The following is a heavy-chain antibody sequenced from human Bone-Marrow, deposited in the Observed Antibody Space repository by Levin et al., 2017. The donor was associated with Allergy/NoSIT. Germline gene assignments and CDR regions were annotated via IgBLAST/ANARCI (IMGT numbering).Heavy chain of an antibody. CDR3: ARVRVGGYSAYGKFDY. J-gene: IGHJ4*02. CDR1: GGSFSDYY. CDR2: IHHSGSI. Sequence: PGGSLRLSCAAYGGSFSDYYWTWIRQTPGKGLEWIGEIHHSGSINHNPSLKSRVTISVDTSKNQFSLQLSSVTAADTGIYYCARVRVGGYSAYGKFDYWGQGTLVTVSS. V-gene: IGHV4-34*01. D-gene: IGHD5-12*01.